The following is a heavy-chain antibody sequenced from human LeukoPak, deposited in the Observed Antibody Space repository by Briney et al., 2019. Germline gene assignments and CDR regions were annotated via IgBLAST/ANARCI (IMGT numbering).Heavy chain of an antibody. V-gene: IGHV1-2*06. CDR1: GYTFTSYG. CDR2: INPNSGGT. J-gene: IGHJ4*02. Sequence: ASVKVSCKASGYTFTSYGISWVRQAPGQGLEWMGRINPNSGGTNYAQKFQGRVTMTRDTSISTAYMELSRLRSDDTAVYYCAKRRVLRYFDWLVVDYWGQGTLVTVSS. D-gene: IGHD3-9*01. CDR3: AKRRVLRYFDWLVVDY.